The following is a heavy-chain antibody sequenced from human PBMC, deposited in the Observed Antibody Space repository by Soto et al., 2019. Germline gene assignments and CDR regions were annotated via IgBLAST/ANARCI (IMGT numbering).Heavy chain of an antibody. CDR2: ISYDGSDK. CDR3: VGGQYYFDY. J-gene: IGHJ4*02. CDR1: GFPFTSYG. Sequence: QVQLVESGGGVVQPGRSLRLSCAASGFPFTSYGMHWVREGPDKGLEWVAIISYDGSDKYYADSVKGRFTISRDNSKNTLYLQMISLRPEVTALYYCVGGQYYFDYRGQGTLVIVSS. V-gene: IGHV3-30*03.